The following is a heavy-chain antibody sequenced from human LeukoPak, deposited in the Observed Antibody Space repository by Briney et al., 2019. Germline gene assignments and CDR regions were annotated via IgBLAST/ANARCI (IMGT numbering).Heavy chain of an antibody. J-gene: IGHJ3*02. V-gene: IGHV4-38-2*02. D-gene: IGHD3-22*01. CDR3: AGGYYDSSGPHDAFDI. CDR1: GYSISSGYY. CDR2: IYHSGST. Sequence: SETLSHTCTVSGYSISSGYYWGWIRQPPGKGLEWIGSIYHSGSTYYNPSLKSRVTISVDTSKNQFSLKLSSVTAADTAVYYSAGGYYDSSGPHDAFDIWGQGTMVTVSS.